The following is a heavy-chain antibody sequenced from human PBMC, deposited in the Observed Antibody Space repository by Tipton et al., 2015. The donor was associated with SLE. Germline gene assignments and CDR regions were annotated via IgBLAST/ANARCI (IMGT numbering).Heavy chain of an antibody. V-gene: IGHV4-39*07. Sequence: TLSLTCTVSGGSVSSGSYYWAWIRQPPGKGPEWIGTIYYSGYSDYNPSLNSRVTMSVDMSKNQFSLKLSSVTAADTAVYYCARELDTFDIWGRGTMVTVSS. CDR3: ARELDTFDI. CDR1: GGSVSSGSYY. CDR2: IYYSGYS. J-gene: IGHJ3*02.